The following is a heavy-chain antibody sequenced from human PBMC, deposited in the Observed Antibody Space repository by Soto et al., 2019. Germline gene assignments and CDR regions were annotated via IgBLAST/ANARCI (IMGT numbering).Heavy chain of an antibody. CDR3: ARYSRHDFLSDSTSPTYYFDY. D-gene: IGHD3-3*01. J-gene: IGHJ4*02. Sequence: QVQLVQSGAEVKKPGASVKVSCKASGYTFTAYGITWVRQAPGQGLEWMGWISSYNGYTNYAQKLQGRVTMTTDISTISYMELRSLTSDDTAVYFCARYSRHDFLSDSTSPTYYFDYWGQGTLVTVSS. CDR1: GYTFTAYG. V-gene: IGHV1-18*01. CDR2: ISSYNGYT.